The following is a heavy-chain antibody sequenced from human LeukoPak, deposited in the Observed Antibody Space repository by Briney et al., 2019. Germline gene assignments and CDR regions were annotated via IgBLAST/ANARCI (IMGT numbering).Heavy chain of an antibody. CDR3: ARVGRRWLQLSSGWFDP. CDR1: GFTFSSYP. V-gene: IGHV3-30*04. CDR2: ISYDGTNK. J-gene: IGHJ5*02. D-gene: IGHD5-24*01. Sequence: SLTLSSAASGFTFSSYPTHRPPPAPGKGLERLAVISYDGTNKSYAESVKGRFTISRDNSKNTLYLQMNSLRAEDTAVYYCARVGRRWLQLSSGWFDPWGQGTLVTVSS.